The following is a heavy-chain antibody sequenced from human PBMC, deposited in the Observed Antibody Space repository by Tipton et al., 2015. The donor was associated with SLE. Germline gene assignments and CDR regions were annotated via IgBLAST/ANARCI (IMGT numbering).Heavy chain of an antibody. D-gene: IGHD3/OR15-3a*01. CDR1: GASVSDYQW. V-gene: IGHV4-4*02. CDR3: ARDVEFSTVSVFGLLP. Sequence: SLRLSCVVSGASVSDYQWWSWVRQSPGQGLEWIGHIYHSGISSYNPSLKSRVTMSVDKAKNQLSLTLNSVTAKDTAIYYCARDVEFSTVSVFGLLPWGQGLQVTVSS. J-gene: IGHJ4*02. CDR2: IYHSGIS.